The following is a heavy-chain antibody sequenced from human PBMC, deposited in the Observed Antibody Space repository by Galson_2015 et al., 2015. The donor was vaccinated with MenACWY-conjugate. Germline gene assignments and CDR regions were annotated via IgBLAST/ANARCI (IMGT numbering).Heavy chain of an antibody. Sequence: SVKVSCKASGGTFSSYAISWVRQAPGQGLEWTGGIIPIFGTANYAQKFQGRVTITADESTSTAYMELSSLRSEDTAVYYCARVSWYYYDSSGDPNNAFDIWGQGTMVTVSS. CDR1: GGTFSSYA. CDR3: ARVSWYYYDSSGDPNNAFDI. J-gene: IGHJ3*02. D-gene: IGHD3-22*01. V-gene: IGHV1-69*13. CDR2: IIPIFGTA.